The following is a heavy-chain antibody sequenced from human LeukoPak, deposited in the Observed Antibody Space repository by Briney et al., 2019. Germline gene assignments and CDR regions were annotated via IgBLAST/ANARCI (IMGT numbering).Heavy chain of an antibody. CDR3: ARRHYYDSSGYYYY. D-gene: IGHD3-22*01. J-gene: IGHJ4*02. V-gene: IGHV4-39*01. Sequence: SETLSLTCTVSGGSISSSSYYWGWIRQPPGKGLEWIGSIYYSGSTYYNPSLKSRVTISVDTSKNQFSLKLSSVTAADTAVYYCARRHYYDSSGYYYYWGQGTLVTVSA. CDR2: IYYSGST. CDR1: GGSISSSSYY.